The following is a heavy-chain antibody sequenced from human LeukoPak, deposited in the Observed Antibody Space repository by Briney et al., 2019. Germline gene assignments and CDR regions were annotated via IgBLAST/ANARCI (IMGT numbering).Heavy chain of an antibody. D-gene: IGHD2-15*01. CDR1: GFTFSSYA. J-gene: IGHJ3*02. CDR2: IYYSGST. V-gene: IGHV4-39*01. Sequence: PGGSLRLSCAASGFTFSSYAMSWIRQPPGKGLEWIGSIYYSGSTYYNPSLKSRVTISVDTSKNQFSLKLNSVTAADTAVYYCARPDGRYCSGGSCYGAFDIWGQGTMVTVSS. CDR3: ARPDGRYCSGGSCYGAFDI.